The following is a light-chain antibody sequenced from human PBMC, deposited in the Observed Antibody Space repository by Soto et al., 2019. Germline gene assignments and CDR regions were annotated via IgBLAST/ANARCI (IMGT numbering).Light chain of an antibody. J-gene: IGLJ2*01. Sequence: QSVLTQPASVSGSPGQSITISCTGTSSDVGGYEYVSWYQQHAGKVPKLLIYEVSNRPSGVSNRFSGSKSGNTASLTISGLQADDEADYYCSSFTSTTTYVIFGGGTKLTVL. CDR2: EVS. CDR1: SSDVGGYEY. V-gene: IGLV2-14*01. CDR3: SSFTSTTTYVI.